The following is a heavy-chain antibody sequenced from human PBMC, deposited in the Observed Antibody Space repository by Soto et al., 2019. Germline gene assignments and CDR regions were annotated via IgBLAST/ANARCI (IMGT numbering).Heavy chain of an antibody. CDR3: AKDLTAMALYYGMDV. J-gene: IGHJ6*02. Sequence: QVQLVESGGGVVRPGRSLRLSCAASGFTFSSYGMHWVRQAPGKGLEWVAVISYDGSNKYYADSVKGRFTISRDNSKNTLYLQMNSLRAEDTAVYYCAKDLTAMALYYGMDVWGQGTTVTVSS. V-gene: IGHV3-30*18. CDR2: ISYDGSNK. CDR1: GFTFSSYG. D-gene: IGHD5-18*01.